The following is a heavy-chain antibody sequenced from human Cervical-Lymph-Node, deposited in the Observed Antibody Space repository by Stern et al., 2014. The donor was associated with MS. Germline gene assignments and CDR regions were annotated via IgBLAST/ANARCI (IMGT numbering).Heavy chain of an antibody. D-gene: IGHD6-6*01. CDR1: GFSLSTDGVA. CDR2: IFLDADE. Sequence: QITLKESGPTLVKPTQTLTLTCTFSGFSLSTDGVAVGWIRQPPGKALEWLALIFLDADERYSPSLKSRFTMTKDTSKNQVVLTMTNMDPVDTATYFCAHARRLGKYHSPYYFDYWGQGTLVTVSS. CDR3: AHARRLGKYHSPYYFDY. V-gene: IGHV2-5*02. J-gene: IGHJ4*02.